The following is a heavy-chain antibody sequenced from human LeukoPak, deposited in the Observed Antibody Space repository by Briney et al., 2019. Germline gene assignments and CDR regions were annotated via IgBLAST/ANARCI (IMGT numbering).Heavy chain of an antibody. CDR2: ISYDGSNK. J-gene: IGHJ4*02. V-gene: IGHV3-30-3*01. CDR3: ARDMNPGIVVVTAPGVVY. CDR1: GFTFSSYA. D-gene: IGHD2-21*02. Sequence: GGSLRLSCAASGFTFSSYAMHWVRQAPGKGREWGAVISYDGSNKYYADSVKGRFTISRDNSKNTLYLQMNSLRAEDTAVYYCARDMNPGIVVVTAPGVVYWGQGTLVTVSS.